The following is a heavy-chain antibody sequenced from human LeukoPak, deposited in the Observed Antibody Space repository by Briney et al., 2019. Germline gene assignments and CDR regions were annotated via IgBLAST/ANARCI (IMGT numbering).Heavy chain of an antibody. D-gene: IGHD5-18*01. CDR2: ISGSGGST. V-gene: IGHV3-23*01. CDR3: AKDLEAAMDPFDY. Sequence: GGSLRLSCAASGFTFSSYAMSWVRQAPGKGLEWVSAISGSGGSTYYADSVKGRFTISRDNSKNTLYLQMNSLRAEDTAEYYCAKDLEAAMDPFDYWGQGTLVTVSS. J-gene: IGHJ4*02. CDR1: GFTFSSYA.